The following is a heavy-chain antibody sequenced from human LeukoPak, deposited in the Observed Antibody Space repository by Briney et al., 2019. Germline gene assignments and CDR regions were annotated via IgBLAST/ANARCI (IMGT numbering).Heavy chain of an antibody. Sequence: SETLSLTCTVSGNSISSGDNYWSWIRQPAGKGLEWIGRIYTSGSTNYSPSLKSRVTISGDTSKNQFSLRLSSVTAADTAVYYCARDNGDYSYYYYYYMDVWGKGTTVTISS. CDR2: IYTSGST. CDR3: ARDNGDYSYYYYYYMDV. D-gene: IGHD4-17*01. CDR1: GNSISSGDNY. J-gene: IGHJ6*03. V-gene: IGHV4-61*02.